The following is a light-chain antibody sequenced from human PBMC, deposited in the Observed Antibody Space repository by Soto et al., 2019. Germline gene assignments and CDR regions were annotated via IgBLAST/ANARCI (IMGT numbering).Light chain of an antibody. Sequence: TQLTQSPSSLSASVGDRVTITCRASEGSYRYFAWYQQKPGTAPKLLIYAASTLRRGVPSRFSGSASGTDFTLTISSLQPEDFATYYCQLLNSYPRVFGQGTKVEVK. J-gene: IGKJ1*01. V-gene: IGKV1-9*01. CDR3: QLLNSYPRV. CDR1: EGSYRY. CDR2: AAS.